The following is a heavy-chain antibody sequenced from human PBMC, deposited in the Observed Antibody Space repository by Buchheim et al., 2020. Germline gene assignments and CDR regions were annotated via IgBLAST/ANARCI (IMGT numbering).Heavy chain of an antibody. CDR2: VKSDGSST. J-gene: IGHJ4*02. V-gene: IGHV3-74*01. D-gene: IGHD1-1*01. Sequence: EVQLVESGGGLVQPGGSLRLSCAASGFTFNNYWMHWVRQAPGKGLVWVSLVKSDGSSTSYADSVKGRFTISRDNAKKTLDLQMNSLRAEDTAVYYCVRDSTGTTPLDYWGQGTL. CDR3: VRDSTGTTPLDY. CDR1: GFTFNNYW.